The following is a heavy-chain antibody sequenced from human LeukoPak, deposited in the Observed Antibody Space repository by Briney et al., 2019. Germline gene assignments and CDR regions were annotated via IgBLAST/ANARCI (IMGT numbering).Heavy chain of an antibody. CDR2: ISWSSGSI. D-gene: IGHD2-8*01. Sequence: GGSLRLSCAASGFTFDDYAMHWVRQAPGKGLEWVSGISWSSGSIGYADSVKGRFTISRDNAKNSLYLQMNSLRAEDMALYYCAKGSVSSARGWFDPWGQGTLVTVSS. V-gene: IGHV3-9*03. CDR3: AKGSVSSARGWFDP. CDR1: GFTFDDYA. J-gene: IGHJ5*02.